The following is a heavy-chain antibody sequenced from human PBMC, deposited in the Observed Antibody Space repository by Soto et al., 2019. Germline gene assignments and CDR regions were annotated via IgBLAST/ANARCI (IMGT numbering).Heavy chain of an antibody. CDR3: ARGGYYFYMDV. V-gene: IGHV4-4*02. CDR1: GGSISISNW. CDR2: IHHSGST. D-gene: IGHD1-26*01. J-gene: IGHJ6*03. Sequence: QVQLQESGPGLVKPSETLSLTCAVSGGSISISNWWSWVRQTPGKGLEWIGQIHHSGSTNYSPSLTSRVNISVDKSKNQFSLKMNSVTAADTAVYYCARGGYYFYMDVWGKGTTVTVSS.